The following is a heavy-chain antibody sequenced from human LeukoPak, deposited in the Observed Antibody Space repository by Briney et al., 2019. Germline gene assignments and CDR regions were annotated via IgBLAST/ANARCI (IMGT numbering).Heavy chain of an antibody. CDR3: AKGCYTVYYFDY. Sequence: GRSLRLSCAASGFTFSSYGMHWVRQAPGKGLEWVAVISYDGSNKYYADSVKGRFTISRDNSKNTLYLQMNSLRAEDTAVYYCAKGCYTVYYFDYWGQGTLVTVSS. V-gene: IGHV3-30*18. CDR1: GFTFSSYG. J-gene: IGHJ4*02. D-gene: IGHD2-15*01. CDR2: ISYDGSNK.